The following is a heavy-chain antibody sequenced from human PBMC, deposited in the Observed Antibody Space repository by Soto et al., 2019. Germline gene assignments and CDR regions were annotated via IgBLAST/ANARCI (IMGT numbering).Heavy chain of an antibody. J-gene: IGHJ4*02. CDR1: GYAFTWFH. V-gene: IGHV1-3*01. CDR2: INAGNGNT. D-gene: IGHD3-22*01. CDR3: ARPKDYDDCLDL. Sequence: QVQLVQSGAEVKKPGASVKVSCKASGYAFTWFHIHWVRQAPGQRLEWMGWINAGNGNTKYSQKFQGRVNFTRDTSANTAYMELSSLISEDTAVYYCARPKDYDDCLDLWGQGTLVTVSS.